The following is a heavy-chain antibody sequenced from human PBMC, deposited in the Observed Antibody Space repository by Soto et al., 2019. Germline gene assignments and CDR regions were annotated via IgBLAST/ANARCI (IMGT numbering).Heavy chain of an antibody. Sequence: GGSLRLSCAASGFTFSNAWMSWVRQAPGKGLEWVGRIKSKTDGGTTDYAAPVKGRFTISRDDSKNTLYLQMNSLKTEDTAVYYCTTDIVVVPAAIDFSVYWGQGTLVTVSS. CDR3: TTDIVVVPAAIDFSVY. CDR1: GFTFSNAW. J-gene: IGHJ4*02. CDR2: IKSKTDGGTT. V-gene: IGHV3-15*01. D-gene: IGHD2-2*01.